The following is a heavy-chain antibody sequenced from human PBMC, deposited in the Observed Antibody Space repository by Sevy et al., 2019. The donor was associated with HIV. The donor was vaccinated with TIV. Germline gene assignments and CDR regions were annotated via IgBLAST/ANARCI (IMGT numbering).Heavy chain of an antibody. CDR2: ISKSGSTT. Sequence: GGSLRLSCAASGFTFSHHNMNWVRQAPGKGLEWISYISKSGSTTYFADSVRGRFTISRDEATNSLFLEMHSLADEDTAVYYCAREENRELGTIPLDSWGRGIQVTVSS. D-gene: IGHD7-27*01. V-gene: IGHV3-48*02. CDR1: GFTFSHHN. J-gene: IGHJ4*02. CDR3: AREENRELGTIPLDS.